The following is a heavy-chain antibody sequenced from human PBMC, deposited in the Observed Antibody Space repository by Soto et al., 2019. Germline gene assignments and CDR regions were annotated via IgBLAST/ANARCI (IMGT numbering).Heavy chain of an antibody. J-gene: IGHJ6*03. CDR3: ARNGDYYYYYMDV. Sequence: GALRLSCAASGFTFSDHYMDWVRQAPGKGLEWVGRTRNKANSYTTEYAASVKGRFTISRDDSKNSLYLQMNSLKTEDTAVYYCARNGDYYYYYMDVWGKGTTVTVSS. V-gene: IGHV3-72*01. D-gene: IGHD4-17*01. CDR2: TRNKANSYTT. CDR1: GFTFSDHY.